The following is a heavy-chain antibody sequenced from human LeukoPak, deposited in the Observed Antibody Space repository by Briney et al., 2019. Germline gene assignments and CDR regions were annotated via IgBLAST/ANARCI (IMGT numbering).Heavy chain of an antibody. CDR2: IRSKEYGGTI. CDR3: TRDRGVGYASSWREGLYNFDY. D-gene: IGHD6-13*01. V-gene: IGHV3-49*03. J-gene: IGHJ4*02. CDR1: GFTFGDYA. Sequence: GGSLRLSCTASGFTFGDYAMSWFRQAPGKGLEWVGFIRSKEYGGTIEYAASVKGRFTISRDDSKSIAYLQMNSLKIEDTAVYYCTRDRGVGYASSWREGLYNFDYWGQGTLVTVSS.